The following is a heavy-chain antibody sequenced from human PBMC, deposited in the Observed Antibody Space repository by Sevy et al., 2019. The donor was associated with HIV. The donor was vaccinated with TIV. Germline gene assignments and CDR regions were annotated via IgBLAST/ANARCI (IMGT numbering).Heavy chain of an antibody. D-gene: IGHD2-2*01. CDR3: ARGGSDTSNFDY. J-gene: IGHJ4*02. CDR1: GYSISSGYY. Sequence: SETLSLTCTVSGYSISSGYYWAWIRQPPEKGLEWIGTLSHSGNTNYNPSLRSRVTISVDTSNNQFSLRLNSMTAADTAVYYCARGGSDTSNFDYWGQGTLVTVSS. V-gene: IGHV4-38-2*02. CDR2: LSHSGNT.